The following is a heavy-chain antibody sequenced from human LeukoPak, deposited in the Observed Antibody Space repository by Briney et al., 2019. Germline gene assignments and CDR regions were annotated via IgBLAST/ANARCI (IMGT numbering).Heavy chain of an antibody. CDR3: ARGIPGGSYYFDY. Sequence: PGGSLRLSCAASGFTFNTYSMNWVRQAPGKGLEWVSSISSSSSYIYYVDSVKGRFTISRDNAKNSLYLQMNSLRAEDTAVYYCARGIPGGSYYFDYWGQGTLVTVSS. D-gene: IGHD5-12*01. CDR2: ISSSSSYI. CDR1: GFTFNTYS. J-gene: IGHJ4*02. V-gene: IGHV3-21*01.